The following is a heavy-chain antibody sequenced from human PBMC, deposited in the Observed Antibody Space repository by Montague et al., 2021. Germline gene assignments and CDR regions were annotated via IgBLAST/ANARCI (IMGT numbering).Heavy chain of an antibody. V-gene: IGHV4-59*01. CDR1: GASISDYY. Sequence: SEILSLTCSVSGASISDYYWSWIRQPPGKGLEWIGYIYYSRRTNYNPSLKSRVTMSVDTSKNQFSLKLSSVTAADTAFYYCAVTDPYYYYGMDVWGQGTTVTVSS. CDR2: IYYSRRT. D-gene: IGHD2-21*02. J-gene: IGHJ6*02. CDR3: AVTDPYYYYGMDV.